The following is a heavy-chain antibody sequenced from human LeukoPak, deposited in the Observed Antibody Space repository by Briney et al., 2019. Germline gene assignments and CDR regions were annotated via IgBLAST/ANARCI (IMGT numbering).Heavy chain of an antibody. CDR3: ARDDWGPGDH. CDR2: INLDGREK. D-gene: IGHD3-9*01. V-gene: IGHV3-7*01. J-gene: IGHJ4*02. CDR1: GFTLSRHW. Sequence: SGGSLRLSCATSGFTLSRHWMSWVRQAPGRGLEWVANINLDGREKYYVDSVKGRFTISRDNAMNSLFLQMNSLRGEDTAVYYCARDDWGPGDHWGQGTLVTVSS.